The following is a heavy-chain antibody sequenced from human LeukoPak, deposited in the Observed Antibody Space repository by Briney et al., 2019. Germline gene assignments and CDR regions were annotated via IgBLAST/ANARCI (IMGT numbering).Heavy chain of an antibody. D-gene: IGHD3-9*01. CDR3: ARGGYDILTGYVDY. CDR1: GLTFSSYG. J-gene: IGHJ4*02. CDR2: ISYDGSNK. Sequence: PGRSLRLSCAASGLTFSSYGMHWVRQAPGKGLEWVAVISYDGSNKYYADSVKGRSTISRDNSKNTLYLQMNSLRAEDTAVYYCARGGYDILTGYVDYWGQGTLVTVSP. V-gene: IGHV3-30*03.